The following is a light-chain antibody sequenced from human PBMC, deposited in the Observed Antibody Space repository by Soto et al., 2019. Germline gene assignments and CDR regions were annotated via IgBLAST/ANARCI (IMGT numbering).Light chain of an antibody. J-gene: IGKJ2*01. CDR3: QQYGSSPPYT. Sequence: EVVLTQSPGTLSLSPGERATLSCRPSQSVSNNYLAWYQQKRGQPPKLLIFGSTDRATGIPDRFSGSGSGTDFTLTISRLEPEAFAVYYCQQYGSSPPYTFGQGTKLEIK. V-gene: IGKV3-20*01. CDR2: GST. CDR1: QSVSNNY.